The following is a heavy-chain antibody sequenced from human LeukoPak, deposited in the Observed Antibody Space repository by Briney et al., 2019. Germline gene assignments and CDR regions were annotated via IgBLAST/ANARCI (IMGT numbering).Heavy chain of an antibody. CDR2: IIPIFGTA. Sequence: AASVKVSCKASGGTFSSYAISWVRQAPGQGLEWMGRIIPIFGTANYAQKFQGRVTITTDESTSTAYMELSGLRSEDTAVYYCARSLRSGSYAFDYWGQGTLVTVSS. CDR1: GGTFSSYA. V-gene: IGHV1-69*05. J-gene: IGHJ4*02. D-gene: IGHD1-26*01. CDR3: ARSLRSGSYAFDY.